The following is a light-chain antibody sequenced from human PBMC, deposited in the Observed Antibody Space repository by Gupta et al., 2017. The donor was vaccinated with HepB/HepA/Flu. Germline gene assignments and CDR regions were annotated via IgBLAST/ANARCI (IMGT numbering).Light chain of an antibody. J-gene: IGLJ3*02. CDR1: SNNVGYEG. V-gene: IGLV10-54*04. CDR2: RNN. CDR3: SAWDRSLSAWV. Sequence: QAGLTQPPSVSKDLRQTATLTCSGNSNNVGYEGAAWLQQHQGHPPKLLYYRNNNRPSGISEGFSASRSGNTASLTITGLQPEDEADYYCSAWDRSLSAWVFGGGTKLTVL.